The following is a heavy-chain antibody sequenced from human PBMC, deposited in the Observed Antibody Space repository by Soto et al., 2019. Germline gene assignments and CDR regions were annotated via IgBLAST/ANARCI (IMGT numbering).Heavy chain of an antibody. CDR3: ARSSHLGDLLLGY. CDR1: GGSINRGGYY. J-gene: IGHJ4*02. V-gene: IGHV4-31*03. Sequence: QVQLQESGPGLVKPSQTLSLTCTVSGGSINRGGYYWSWIRHYPGKGLEWIGYIRYDGRTYYDLSLKSRITMSVDTSKNEFALNLSSLTAADTAVYHCARSSHLGDLLLGYWGQGILVSVSS. D-gene: IGHD3-16*02. CDR2: IRYDGRT.